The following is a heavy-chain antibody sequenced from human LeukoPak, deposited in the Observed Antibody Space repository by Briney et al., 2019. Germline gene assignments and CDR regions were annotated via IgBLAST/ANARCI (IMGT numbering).Heavy chain of an antibody. CDR1: GVTFSTYA. V-gene: IGHV3-23*01. Sequence: GGSLRLSCAASGVTFSTYAMSWVRQAPGMGLEWVSTISSGGGNTYYADSVKGRFTISRDNSKNTLYLQMNSLRAADTVVYYCAKYVAGGSREFDPWGQGTLVTVSS. CDR2: ISSGGGNT. CDR3: AKYVAGGSREFDP. D-gene: IGHD2-21*01. J-gene: IGHJ5*02.